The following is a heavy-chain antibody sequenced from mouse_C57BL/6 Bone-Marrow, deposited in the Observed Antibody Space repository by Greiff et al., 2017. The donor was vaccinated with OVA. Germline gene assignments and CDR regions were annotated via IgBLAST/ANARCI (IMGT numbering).Heavy chain of an antibody. D-gene: IGHD2-5*01. Sequence: QVQLQQSGPELVKPGASVKTSCKASGYSFTSYYIHWVKQRPGQGLEWIGWIYPGSGNTKYNEKFKGKATLTADTSSSTAYMQLSSLTSEDSAVYYCAKNYYSNPWFAYWGQGTLVTVSA. CDR1: GYSFTSYY. CDR3: AKNYYSNPWFAY. V-gene: IGHV1-66*01. J-gene: IGHJ3*01. CDR2: IYPGSGNT.